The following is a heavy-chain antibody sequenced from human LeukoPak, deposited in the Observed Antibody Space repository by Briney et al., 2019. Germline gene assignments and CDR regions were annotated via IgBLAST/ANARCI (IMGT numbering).Heavy chain of an antibody. CDR2: ISSSSSYI. CDR3: ARGLPYDYGEAEA. CDR1: GFTFSSYS. Sequence: PGGSLRLSCAASGFTFSSYSMNWVRQAPGKGLEWVSSISSSSSYIYYADSVKGRFAISRDNAKNSLYLQMKSLRAEDTAVYYCARGLPYDYGEAEAWGQGTLVTVSS. J-gene: IGHJ5*02. V-gene: IGHV3-21*01. D-gene: IGHD4-17*01.